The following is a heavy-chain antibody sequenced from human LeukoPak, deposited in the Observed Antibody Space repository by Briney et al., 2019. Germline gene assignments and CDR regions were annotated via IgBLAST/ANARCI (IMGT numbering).Heavy chain of an antibody. Sequence: GGSQRLSCAASGFIVSRYSMTWVRQAPGKGLEWVSSISTSYSGIYYADSVKGRFTISRDNVKNSLYLQMDSLRADDTAVYYCARAYCSSITCFEWGQGTLVTVSS. D-gene: IGHD2-2*01. CDR1: GFIVSRYS. J-gene: IGHJ4*02. CDR3: ARAYCSSITCFE. V-gene: IGHV3-48*01. CDR2: ISTSYSGI.